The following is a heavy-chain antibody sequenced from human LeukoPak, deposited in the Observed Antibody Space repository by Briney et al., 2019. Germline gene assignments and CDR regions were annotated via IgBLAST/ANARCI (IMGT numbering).Heavy chain of an antibody. D-gene: IGHD1-1*01. CDR2: IWYDGSNK. J-gene: IGHJ4*02. CDR3: ARDTETGTTDY. Sequence: GSLRLSCAASGFIFSSYGMHWVRQAPGKGLEWVAVIWYDGSNKYYADSVKGRFTISRDNSKNTLYLQMNSLRAEDTAVYYCARDTETGTTDYWGQGTLVTVSS. V-gene: IGHV3-33*01. CDR1: GFIFSSYG.